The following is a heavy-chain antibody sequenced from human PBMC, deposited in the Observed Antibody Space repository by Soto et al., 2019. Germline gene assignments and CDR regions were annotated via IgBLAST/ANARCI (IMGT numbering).Heavy chain of an antibody. Sequence: QLHLQESGSGLVKPSQTLSLTCAVSGGSVSSGGYSWSWIRQPPGKGLEWIGNIYHSGSTYFNPSLESRVTISVDRSRNQFSLRLTSVTAADTAVYYCARERPCSGGNCSRGGYYYYAMDVWGQGTSVTVSS. CDR2: IYHSGST. CDR3: ARERPCSGGNCSRGGYYYYAMDV. D-gene: IGHD2-15*01. CDR1: GGSVSSGGYS. J-gene: IGHJ6*02. V-gene: IGHV4-30-2*01.